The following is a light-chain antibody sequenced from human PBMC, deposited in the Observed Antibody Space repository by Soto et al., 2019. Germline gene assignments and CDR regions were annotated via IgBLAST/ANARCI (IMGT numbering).Light chain of an antibody. J-gene: IGKJ1*01. V-gene: IGKV1-5*01. CDR1: QSIGTR. Sequence: DIQMTLSPSTLSASVGDRVAITCRASQSIGTRNAWFQQKPGKDPKLLIIDAATSHSAVPSRFSGSGCGTEFTLTIGSMQHDDFATYYCQQHKSYTPRTFGQGTKVDIK. CDR3: QQHKSYTPRT. CDR2: DAA.